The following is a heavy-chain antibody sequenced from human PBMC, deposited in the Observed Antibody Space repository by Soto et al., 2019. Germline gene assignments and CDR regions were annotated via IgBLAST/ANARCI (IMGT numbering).Heavy chain of an antibody. J-gene: IGHJ4*02. CDR2: INSDATTK. D-gene: IGHD6-13*01. Sequence: EVQLVESGGGLVQPGGSLRLSCVGSGFTFRSSWMHWVRQAPGKGLVWVSRINSDATTKNYAAYAKGRFTIARDNAENTPYLQMDSLTAADTAVYYCARGPPVWYGYDYWGPGTLLTVSS. CDR3: ARGPPVWYGYDY. CDR1: GFTFRSSW. V-gene: IGHV3-74*01.